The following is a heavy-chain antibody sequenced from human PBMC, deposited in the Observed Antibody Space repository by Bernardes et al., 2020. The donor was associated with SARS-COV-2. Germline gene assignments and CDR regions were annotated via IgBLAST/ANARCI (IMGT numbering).Heavy chain of an antibody. D-gene: IGHD5-12*01. CDR1: GFTFSDYY. CDR3: AVPMDSGYSGYVNTYFDY. Sequence: GGSLRLSCAASGFTFSDYYMNWIRQAPGKGLEWISYISSSSYYTNYADSVKGRFTISRDNAKNSLYLQMNSLRAEDTAVYYCAVPMDSGYSGYVNTYFDYWGQGTLVTVSS. J-gene: IGHJ4*02. V-gene: IGHV3-11*06. CDR2: ISSSSYYT.